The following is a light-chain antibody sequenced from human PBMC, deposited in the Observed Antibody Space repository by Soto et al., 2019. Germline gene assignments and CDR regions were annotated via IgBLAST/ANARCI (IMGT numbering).Light chain of an antibody. CDR2: AAS. CDR1: QGISTY. CDR3: QKYNSAPHT. V-gene: IGKV1-27*01. J-gene: IGKJ2*01. Sequence: DIQMTQSPSSLSASVGDRVTITCRASQGISTYLAWYQQKPGKVPKLLIYAASTLQSGVPSRFSGSGSGTDFTLTISSLQPEDVATYYCQKYNSAPHTFGQGTKREIK.